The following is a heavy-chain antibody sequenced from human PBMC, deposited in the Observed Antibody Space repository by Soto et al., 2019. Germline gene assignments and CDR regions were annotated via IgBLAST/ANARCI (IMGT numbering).Heavy chain of an antibody. Sequence: EVQLLESGGGLVQPGGSLRLSCAASGFIFSGYGMTWVRQAPGKGLEWVSIINAGGSTTHYADSVKGRFTISRDDSKNTLYLQMNSLRGDDTAVYYCAKAAIWGGGRYSYYYMDVWGKGTTVTVSS. D-gene: IGHD2-15*01. CDR1: GFIFSGYG. CDR3: AKAAIWGGGRYSYYYMDV. J-gene: IGHJ6*03. V-gene: IGHV3-23*03. CDR2: INAGGSTT.